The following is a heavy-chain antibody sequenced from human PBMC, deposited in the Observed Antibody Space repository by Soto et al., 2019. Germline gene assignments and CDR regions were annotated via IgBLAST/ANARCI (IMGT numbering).Heavy chain of an antibody. CDR1: GFTFRSYG. D-gene: IGHD3-3*01. J-gene: IGHJ4*02. CDR2: ISGGGTNM. CDR3: AKDGFGGAIDY. V-gene: IGHV3-23*01. Sequence: EVLLLESGGGVAQPGGSLRLSCAASGFTFRSYGMHWVRQPPGGGLEWVATISGGGTNMYHAPSVEGRFTISRDNSQNTLFLQMNRLRLEDVARYYCAKDGFGGAIDYWAQGTLVTVSS.